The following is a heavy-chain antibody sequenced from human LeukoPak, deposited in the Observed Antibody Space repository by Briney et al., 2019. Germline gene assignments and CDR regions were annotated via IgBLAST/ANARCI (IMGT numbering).Heavy chain of an antibody. CDR2: ISGSGGST. V-gene: IGHV3-23*01. J-gene: IGHJ5*02. CDR1: GFTFSSYA. Sequence: GGSLRLSCAASGFTFSSYAMSWVRQAPGKGLEWVSAISGSGGSTYYADSVKGRFTISRDKSKNTLYLQMNSLRAEDTAVYYCAKDRWSSTSMRWFDPWGQGTLVTVSS. D-gene: IGHD2-2*01. CDR3: AKDRWSSTSMRWFDP.